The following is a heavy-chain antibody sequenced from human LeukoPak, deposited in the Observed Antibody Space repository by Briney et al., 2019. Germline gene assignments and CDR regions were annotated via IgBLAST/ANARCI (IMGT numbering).Heavy chain of an antibody. V-gene: IGHV4-39*07. Sequence: SETLSLTCTVSGGSISSSSYYWGWIRQPPGKGLEWIGSIYYSGSTYYNPSLKSRVTISVDTSKNQFSLKLSSVTAADTAVYYCARGHPPSYYYGSGGYKTHFDYWGQGTLVTVSS. CDR3: ARGHPPSYYYGSGGYKTHFDY. D-gene: IGHD3-10*01. CDR2: IYYSGST. J-gene: IGHJ4*02. CDR1: GGSISSSSYY.